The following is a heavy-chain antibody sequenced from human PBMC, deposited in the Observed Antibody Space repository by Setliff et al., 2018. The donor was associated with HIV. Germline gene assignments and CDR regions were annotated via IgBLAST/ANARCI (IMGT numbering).Heavy chain of an antibody. CDR1: GFRFDNYG. Sequence: GGSLRLSCAASGFRFDNYGMNWVRQAPGKGLEWVSGINWNGVSTAYADSVKGRFTISRDNAKNSLYLQMNSQRVEDTAFYYCARKMGSYYDSSGDYYFDFWGQGTLVTVSS. D-gene: IGHD3-22*01. CDR2: INWNGVST. CDR3: ARKMGSYYDSSGDYYFDF. V-gene: IGHV3-20*04. J-gene: IGHJ4*02.